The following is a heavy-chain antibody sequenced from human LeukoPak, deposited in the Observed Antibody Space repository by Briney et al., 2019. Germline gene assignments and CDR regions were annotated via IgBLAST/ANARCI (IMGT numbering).Heavy chain of an antibody. CDR2: IKRDGSEK. Sequence: GGSLRLSCAASGFTFSSYWMSWVRQAPGKGLEWVANIKRDGSEKYYVDSVKGRFTISRDNAKNSLYLQMNSLRSEDTAVYYCATDNLSGSYYAWGQGTLVTVSS. J-gene: IGHJ4*02. D-gene: IGHD1-26*01. CDR3: ATDNLSGSYYA. CDR1: GFTFSSYW. V-gene: IGHV3-7*03.